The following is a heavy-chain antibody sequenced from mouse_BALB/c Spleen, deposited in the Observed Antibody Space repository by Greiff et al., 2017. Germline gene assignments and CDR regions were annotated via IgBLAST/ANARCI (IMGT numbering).Heavy chain of an antibody. D-gene: IGHD2-14*01. CDR2: IYPGNVNT. CDR1: GYTFTSYY. Sequence: QVQLQQSGPELVKPGASVRISCKASGYTFTSYYIHWVKQRPGQGLEWIGWIYPGNVNTKYNEKFKGKATLTADKSSSTAYMQLSSLTSEDSAVYFCAREERRGFAYWGQGTLVTVSA. CDR3: AREERRGFAY. J-gene: IGHJ3*01. V-gene: IGHV1S56*01.